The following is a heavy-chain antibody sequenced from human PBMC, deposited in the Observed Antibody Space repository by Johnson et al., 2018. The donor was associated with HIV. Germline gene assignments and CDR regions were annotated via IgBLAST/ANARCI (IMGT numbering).Heavy chain of an antibody. CDR1: GFTFSSYP. CDR2: ISYDGSSK. J-gene: IGHJ3*02. D-gene: IGHD3-10*01. CDR3: ARDIMRAGSYYDAFDI. V-gene: IGHV3-30-3*01. Sequence: QVQLMESGGGVVQPGRSLRLSCAASGFTFSSYPMHWVRQAPGKGLEWVAVISYDGSSKYYADSVKGRFTISRDNSKNTLYVQMNSLRAEDTAVYYCARDIMRAGSYYDAFDIWGQGTMVTVSS.